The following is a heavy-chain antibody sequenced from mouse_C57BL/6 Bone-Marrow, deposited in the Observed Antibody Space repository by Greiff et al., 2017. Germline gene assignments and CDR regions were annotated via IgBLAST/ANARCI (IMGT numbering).Heavy chain of an antibody. CDR2: ISSGGSYT. J-gene: IGHJ4*01. Sequence: EVHLVESGGDLVKPGGSLKLSCAASGFTFSSYGMSWVRQTPDKRLEWVATISSGGSYTYYPDSVKGRFTISRDNAKNTLYLQMSSLKSEDTAMYYCARNYGSDAMDYWGQGTSVTVSS. V-gene: IGHV5-6*01. D-gene: IGHD1-1*01. CDR1: GFTFSSYG. CDR3: ARNYGSDAMDY.